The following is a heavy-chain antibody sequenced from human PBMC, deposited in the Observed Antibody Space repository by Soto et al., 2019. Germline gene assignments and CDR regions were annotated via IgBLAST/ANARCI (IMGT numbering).Heavy chain of an antibody. CDR3: ARVGGDSSGYYLRSDFDY. CDR1: GYTFTSYG. Sequence: ASVTVSCKASGYTFTSYGISWVRQAPGQGLEWMGWISAYNGNTNYAQKLQGRVTMTTDTSTSTAYMELRSLRSDDTAVYYCARVGGDSSGYYLRSDFDYWGQGTLVTVSS. J-gene: IGHJ4*02. D-gene: IGHD3-22*01. V-gene: IGHV1-18*01. CDR2: ISAYNGNT.